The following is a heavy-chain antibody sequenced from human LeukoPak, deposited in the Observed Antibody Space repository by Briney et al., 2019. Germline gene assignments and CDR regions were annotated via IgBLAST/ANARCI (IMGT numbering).Heavy chain of an antibody. J-gene: IGHJ4*02. CDR3: ARTHSSSWYR. D-gene: IGHD6-13*01. CDR2: ISHSGST. Sequence: PSETLSLTCAVSGGSISSRNWWTWVRQPPGKGLEWIGEISHSGSTNYNPSLKSRVTISVDTSKNQFSLKLSSVTAADTAVYYCARTHSSSWYRWGQGTLVTVSS. CDR1: GGSISSRNW. V-gene: IGHV4-4*02.